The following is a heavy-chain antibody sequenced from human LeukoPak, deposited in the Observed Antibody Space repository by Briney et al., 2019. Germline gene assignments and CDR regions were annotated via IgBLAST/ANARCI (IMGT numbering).Heavy chain of an antibody. J-gene: IGHJ4*02. CDR3: ARDWNRYAY. CDR2: ISHSGST. Sequence: MPSETLSLTCAVYGGSFSGYYWSWIRQPPGKGLEWIGEISHSGSTNYNPSLKSRVTISVDTSKSQFSLYMDSVTAADTAVYYCARDWNRYAYWGQGTLVTVSS. D-gene: IGHD1-1*01. CDR1: GGSFSGYY. V-gene: IGHV4-34*01.